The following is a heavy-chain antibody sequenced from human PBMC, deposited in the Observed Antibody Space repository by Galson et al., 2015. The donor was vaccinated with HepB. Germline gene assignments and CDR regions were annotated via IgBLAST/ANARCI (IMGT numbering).Heavy chain of an antibody. CDR1: GFTFSSYA. CDR3: AKSIAAAGTGGFDY. V-gene: IGHV3-23*01. D-gene: IGHD6-13*01. CDR2: ISGSGGST. J-gene: IGHJ4*02. Sequence: LRLSCAASGFTFSSYAMSWVRQAPGKGLEWVSAISGSGGSTYYADSVKGRFTISRDNSKNTLYLQMNSLRAEDTAVYYCAKSIAAAGTGGFDYWGQGTLVTVSS.